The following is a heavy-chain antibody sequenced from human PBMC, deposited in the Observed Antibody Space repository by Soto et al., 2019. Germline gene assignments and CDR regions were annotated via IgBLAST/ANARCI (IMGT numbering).Heavy chain of an antibody. CDR3: GTHPGGGGY. V-gene: IGHV3-48*03. CDR2: ISSSGSTI. J-gene: IGHJ4*02. Sequence: PGGSLRLSCAASGFTFSSYEMNWVRQAPGKGLEWVSYISSSGSTIYYADSVKGRFTISRDNAKNSLYLQMNSLRADDTAVYYCGTHPGGGGYWGQGTLVTVSS. D-gene: IGHD3-10*01. CDR1: GFTFSSYE.